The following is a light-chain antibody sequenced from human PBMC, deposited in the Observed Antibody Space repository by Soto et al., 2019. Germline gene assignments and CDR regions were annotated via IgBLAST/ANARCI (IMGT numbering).Light chain of an antibody. CDR1: SSDVGGYNY. CDR3: SSYTSTSTL. J-gene: IGLJ1*01. CDR2: DVS. Sequence: QSALAQPASVSGSPGQSITISCTGTSSDVGGYNYVSWYQQHPGKAPKLMIYDVSNRPSGVSNRFSGSKSGNTASLTISGLQAEYKAEYYTSSYTSTSTLFVTGTKDPDL. V-gene: IGLV2-14*01.